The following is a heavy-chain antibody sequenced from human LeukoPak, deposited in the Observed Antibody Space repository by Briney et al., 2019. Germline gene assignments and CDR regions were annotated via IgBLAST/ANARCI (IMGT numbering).Heavy chain of an antibody. J-gene: IGHJ3*02. CDR2: IYYTGST. CDR1: GGFVSNGDFF. CDR3: ARVGQLDHDAFDI. Sequence: PSQTLSLTCTVSGGFVSNGDFFWSWIRQPPGKGLECIGYIYYTGSTYYNPSLKSRVTMSVDTSKNQFSLKLTSVTAADTAVYYCARVGQLDHDAFDIWGQGTVVTVSS. D-gene: IGHD6-13*01. V-gene: IGHV4-30-4*01.